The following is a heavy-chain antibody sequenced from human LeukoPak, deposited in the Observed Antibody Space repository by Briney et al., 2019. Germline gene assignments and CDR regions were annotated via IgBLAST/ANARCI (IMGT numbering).Heavy chain of an antibody. CDR3: ARGSAYCGGDCYFDY. CDR1: GGTFSSYA. D-gene: IGHD2-21*01. V-gene: IGHV1-69*13. Sequence: SVKVSCKASGGTFSSYAISWVRQAPGQGLEWMGGIIPIFGTANYAQKFQGRVTITADESTSTAYMELSSLRSEDTAVYYCARGSAYCGGDCYFDYWGQGTLVIVSS. CDR2: IIPIFGTA. J-gene: IGHJ4*02.